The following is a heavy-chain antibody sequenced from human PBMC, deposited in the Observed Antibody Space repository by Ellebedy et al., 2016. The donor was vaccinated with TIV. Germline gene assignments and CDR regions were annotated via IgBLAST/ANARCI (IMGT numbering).Heavy chain of an antibody. CDR1: GFTFSSYW. D-gene: IGHD3-9*01. J-gene: IGHJ3*02. CDR2: ISSVLTI. CDR3: ARDSPGWSAFDI. V-gene: IGHV3-48*02. Sequence: GGSLRLSXAASGFTFSSYWMNWVRQAPGKGLEWVSYISSVLTIYYADSVKGRFTISRDNAKNSLYLQLNSLRDEDTAVYYCARDSPGWSAFDIWGQGTMVTVSS.